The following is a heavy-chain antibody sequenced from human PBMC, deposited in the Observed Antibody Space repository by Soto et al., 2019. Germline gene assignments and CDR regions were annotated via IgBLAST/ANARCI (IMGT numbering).Heavy chain of an antibody. CDR3: ARDLWNSSSWLTGTSWYYYGMDV. Sequence: GGSLRLSCAASGFTFSSYDMHWVRQATGKGLEWVSAIGTAGDTYYPGSVKGRFTISRENAKNSLYLQMNSLRAEDTAVYYCARDLWNSSSWLTGTSWYYYGMDVWGQGTTVTVSS. CDR1: GFTFSSYD. V-gene: IGHV3-13*01. CDR2: IGTAGDT. J-gene: IGHJ6*02. D-gene: IGHD6-13*01.